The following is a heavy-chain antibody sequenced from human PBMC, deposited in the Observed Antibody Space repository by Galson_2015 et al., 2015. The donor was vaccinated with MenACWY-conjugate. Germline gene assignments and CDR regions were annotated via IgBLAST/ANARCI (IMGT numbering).Heavy chain of an antibody. CDR1: GISFSSYA. CDR3: VAGFYYFEY. J-gene: IGHJ4*02. V-gene: IGHV3-64D*06. Sequence: SLRLSCAASGISFSSYAMHWVRQAPGKGLEYLSAISSSGGGTNYADSVKGRFTISRDNSKNTLYLQMSSLRPDDTAVYYCVAGFYYFEYWGQGTLVTVSA. CDR2: ISSSGGGT.